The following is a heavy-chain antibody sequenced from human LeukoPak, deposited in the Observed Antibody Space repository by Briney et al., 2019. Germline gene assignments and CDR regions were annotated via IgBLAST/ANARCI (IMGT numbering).Heavy chain of an antibody. D-gene: IGHD3-16*01. Sequence: GGSLRLSCVASGFTLSNYAMRWVRQAPGKGQEGVSGISVSYANTYADSVKGRFTISRDNSKNTLHLQMNSLRAEDTAVYYCAKIWGAPTGSFDIWGQGTMVTASS. CDR2: ISVSYANT. V-gene: IGHV3-23*01. CDR3: AKIWGAPTGSFDI. J-gene: IGHJ3*02. CDR1: GFTLSNYA.